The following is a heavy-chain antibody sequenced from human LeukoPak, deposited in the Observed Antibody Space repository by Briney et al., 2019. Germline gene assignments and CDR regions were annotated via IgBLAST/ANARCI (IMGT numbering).Heavy chain of an antibody. J-gene: IGHJ4*02. CDR1: GFTFRDYA. V-gene: IGHV3-30*04. D-gene: IGHD6-19*01. CDR2: LSYDGSSR. CDR3: ARDGDRRAVSDHSPKY. Sequence: PGRCLRDACTAPGFTFRDYAMHRVPQAPGKGLERVEVLSYDGSSRYYADSVKGRFTISRDNSNNTLYLQMSSLRAEDTAVYYCARDGDRRAVSDHSPKYWGQGTLVTVSS.